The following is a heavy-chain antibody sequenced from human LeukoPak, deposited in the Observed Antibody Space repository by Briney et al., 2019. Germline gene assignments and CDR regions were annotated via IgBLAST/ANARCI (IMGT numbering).Heavy chain of an antibody. Sequence: QPGGSLRLSCAGSGFTFSSYWMHWVRQAPGKGLVWVSRIDNDGSSTTYADSVKGRFTISRDNAKNSLYLQMNSLRAEDTAVYYCARARLSGSYSPNWFDPWGQGTLVTVSS. CDR1: GFTFSSYW. D-gene: IGHD1-26*01. CDR2: IDNDGSST. CDR3: ARARLSGSYSPNWFDP. V-gene: IGHV3-74*01. J-gene: IGHJ5*02.